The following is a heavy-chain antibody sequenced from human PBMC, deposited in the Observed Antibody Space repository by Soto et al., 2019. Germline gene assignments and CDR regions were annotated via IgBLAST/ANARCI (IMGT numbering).Heavy chain of an antibody. CDR1: GFTFSIYA. Sequence: QVQLVESGGGVVQPGRSLRVSCAASGFTFSIYAMHWVRQAPGTGLEWVAVISYDGTKTYYADSVKGRFTISRDNSKNPVYLEMHRPKEEDHALLYCAKDRGPRKQWVIHPFGCRGRGTLVNVPP. D-gene: IGHD3-10*01. V-gene: IGHV3-30*18. CDR3: AKDRGPRKQWVIHPFGC. CDR2: ISYDGTKT. J-gene: IGHJ4*03.